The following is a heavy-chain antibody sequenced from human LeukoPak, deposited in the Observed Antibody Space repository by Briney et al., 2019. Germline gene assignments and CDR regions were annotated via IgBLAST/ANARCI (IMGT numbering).Heavy chain of an antibody. V-gene: IGHV1-2*02. CDR3: ARVGARNYYYYGMDV. Sequence: ASVKVSCKASGYTFTGYYMHWVRQAPGQGLEWMGWTNPNSGGTNYAQKFQGRVTMTRDTSISTAYMELSRLRSDDTAVYYCARVGARNYYYYGMDVWGQGTTVTVSS. D-gene: IGHD6-6*01. J-gene: IGHJ6*02. CDR1: GYTFTGYY. CDR2: TNPNSGGT.